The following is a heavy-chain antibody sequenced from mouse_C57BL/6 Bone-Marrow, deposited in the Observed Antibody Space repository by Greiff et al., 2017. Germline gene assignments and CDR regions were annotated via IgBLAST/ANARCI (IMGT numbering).Heavy chain of an antibody. CDR1: GYTFTDYE. CDR3: TRRYYGSSHWFAY. Sequence: QVQLKESGAELVRPGASVTLSYKASGYTFTDYEMHWVKQTPVHGLEWIGAIDPETGGTAYNQKFKGKAILTADKSSSTAYMELRSLTSEDSAVYHCTRRYYGSSHWFAYWGQGTLVTVSA. CDR2: IDPETGGT. D-gene: IGHD1-1*01. J-gene: IGHJ3*01. V-gene: IGHV1-15*01.